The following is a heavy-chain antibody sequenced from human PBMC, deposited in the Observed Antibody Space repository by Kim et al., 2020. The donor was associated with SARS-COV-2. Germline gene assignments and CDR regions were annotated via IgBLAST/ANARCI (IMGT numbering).Heavy chain of an antibody. CDR2: INHSGST. CDR3: ARFSSSWYVYGMDV. V-gene: IGHV4-34*01. Sequence: SETLSLTCAVYGGSFSGYYWSWIRQPPGKGLEWIGEINHSGSTNYNPSLKSRVTISVDTSKNQFSLKLSSVTAADTAVYYCARFSSSWYVYGMDVWGQGTTVTVSS. CDR1: GGSFSGYY. J-gene: IGHJ6*02. D-gene: IGHD6-13*01.